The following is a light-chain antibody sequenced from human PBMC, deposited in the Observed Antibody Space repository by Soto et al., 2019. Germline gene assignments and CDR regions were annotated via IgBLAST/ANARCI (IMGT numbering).Light chain of an antibody. J-gene: IGLJ2*01. CDR1: SSDVGGYNH. CDR3: CSYTSLSSVV. CDR2: GVS. Sequence: QSALTQPASVSGSPGQSITISCTGTSSDVGGYNHVSWYQHPPGRAPKLILFGVSDRPSGVSHRFSGSKSGNMASLTISGLQAEDEADYYCCSYTSLSSVVFGGGTKVTVL. V-gene: IGLV2-14*01.